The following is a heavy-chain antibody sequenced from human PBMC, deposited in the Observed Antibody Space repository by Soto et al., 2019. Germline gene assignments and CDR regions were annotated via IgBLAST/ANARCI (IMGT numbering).Heavy chain of an antibody. CDR2: IIPMFGAP. J-gene: IGHJ6*02. D-gene: IGHD2-15*01. V-gene: IGHV1-69*12. CDR1: AGTFRSYS. CDR3: ARARVAGLHGGYFYYAMDA. Sequence: QIQLVQSGAEVKQPGSSVRVSCKASAGTFRSYSINWVRQAPGQGLEWMGGIIPMFGAPNYAQKFQGRLTITADESTSTAHMGRSRLRPEDTAVYYCARARVAGLHGGYFYYAMDAWGQGTTVTVSS.